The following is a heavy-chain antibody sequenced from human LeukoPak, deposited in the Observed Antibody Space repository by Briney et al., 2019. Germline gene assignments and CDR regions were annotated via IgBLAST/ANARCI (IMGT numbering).Heavy chain of an antibody. J-gene: IGHJ4*02. V-gene: IGHV1-2*02. CDR2: INPNSGGT. D-gene: IGHD3-10*01. CDR1: GYTFTGYY. CDR3: ARDSGEIWFGELDPRFPNTEDY. Sequence: ASVKVSCKASGYTFTGYYMHWVRQAPRQGLEWMGWINPNSGGTNYAQKFQGRVTMTRDTSISTAYMELSRLRSDDTAVYYCARDSGEIWFGELDPRFPNTEDYWGQGTLVTVSS.